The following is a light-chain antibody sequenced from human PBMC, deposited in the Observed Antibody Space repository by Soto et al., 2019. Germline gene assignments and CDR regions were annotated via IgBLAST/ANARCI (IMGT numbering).Light chain of an antibody. CDR3: HQFATSRT. Sequence: EIVMTQSPATLSVSPGERATLSCRASQSLSSSFLAWYQQKPGQAPRLLIYGASSRAAGVPDRFSGSWSGTDFTLTISSLEPEDFAVYFCHQFATSRTFGQGTKVDTK. CDR2: GAS. V-gene: IGKV3-20*01. J-gene: IGKJ1*01. CDR1: QSLSSSF.